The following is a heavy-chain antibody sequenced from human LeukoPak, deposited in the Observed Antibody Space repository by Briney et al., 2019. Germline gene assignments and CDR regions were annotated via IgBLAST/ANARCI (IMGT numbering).Heavy chain of an antibody. J-gene: IGHJ5*02. CDR2: IYYSGST. Sequence: SETLSLTCTVSSGSISSYYWSWIRQPPGEGLGWIGYIYYSGSTNYNPSLKSRVTISVDTSKNQFSLKLSSVTAADTAVYYCARAIEYSSSWFDPWGEGTLVTVSS. CDR3: ARAIEYSSSWFDP. D-gene: IGHD6-6*01. V-gene: IGHV4-59*01. CDR1: SGSISSYY.